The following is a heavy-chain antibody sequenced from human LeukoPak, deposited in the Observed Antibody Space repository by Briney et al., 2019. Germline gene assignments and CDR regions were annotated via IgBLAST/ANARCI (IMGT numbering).Heavy chain of an antibody. CDR3: ARAPGDFDY. D-gene: IGHD3-10*01. CDR1: GHSFTNYY. J-gene: IGHJ4*02. V-gene: IGHV1-18*04. Sequence: ASVKVSCKASGHSFTNYYMHWVRQAPGQGLEWMGWISAYNGNTNYAQKLQGRVTMTTDTSTSTAYMELRSLRSDDTAVYYCARAPGDFDYWGQGTLVTVSS. CDR2: ISAYNGNT.